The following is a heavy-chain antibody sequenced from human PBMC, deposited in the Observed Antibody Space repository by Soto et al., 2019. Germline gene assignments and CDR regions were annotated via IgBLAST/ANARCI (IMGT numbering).Heavy chain of an antibody. V-gene: IGHV1-18*01. D-gene: IGHD1-1*01. CDR2: ISAHNVNT. CDR1: GYGFTTYG. CDR3: ARGRYGDY. Sequence: QVHLVQSGAEVKKPGASVKVSCKGSGYGFTTYGITWVRQAPGKGLEWMAWISAHNVNTNYAQKVQGRVTVTRDTSTSTAYMELRSLRYDDTAVYYGARGRYGDYWGQGALVTVSS. J-gene: IGHJ4*02.